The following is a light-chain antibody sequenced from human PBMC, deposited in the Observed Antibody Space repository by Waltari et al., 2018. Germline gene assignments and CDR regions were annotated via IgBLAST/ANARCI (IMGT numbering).Light chain of an antibody. CDR1: SSDVGNSKR. V-gene: IGLV2-23*02. Sequence: QSALTQPASVSGSPGQSITIPCTGTSSDVGNSKRVSWYQQHPGKAPKLMIYAVSKRPSGVSDRFSGPKSGDMASLTISGLQPEDEAEYFCSSYAGSSKGVFGGGTKVTVL. CDR2: AVS. J-gene: IGLJ2*01. CDR3: SSYAGSSKGV.